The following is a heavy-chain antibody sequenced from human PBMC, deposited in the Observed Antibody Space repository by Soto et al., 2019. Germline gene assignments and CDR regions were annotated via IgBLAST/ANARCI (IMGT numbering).Heavy chain of an antibody. D-gene: IGHD6-6*01. CDR3: AHSFEYISSSMWGWFDP. CDR1: GFSLSTSGVG. CDR2: INWNDDK. J-gene: IGHJ5*02. Sequence: SGPTLVNPTQTLTLTCTFSGFSLSTSGVGVGWIRQPPGKALEWLALINWNDDKRYSPSLKSRLTITKDTSKNQVVLTMTNMDPVDTATYYCAHSFEYISSSMWGWFDPWGQGPLVTVSS. V-gene: IGHV2-5*01.